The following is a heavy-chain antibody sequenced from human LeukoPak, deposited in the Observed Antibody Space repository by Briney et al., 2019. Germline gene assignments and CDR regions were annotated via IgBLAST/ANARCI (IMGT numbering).Heavy chain of an antibody. Sequence: PGGSLRLSCAASGFTFSDYYMSWIRQAPGKGLEWVSYISSSGSTIYYADSVRGRFTISRDNSKNTLYLQMNSLRAEDTAVYYCAKDLISDKEFGELDYFDYWGQGTLVTVSS. V-gene: IGHV3-11*04. CDR1: GFTFSDYY. CDR2: ISSSGSTI. J-gene: IGHJ4*02. CDR3: AKDLISDKEFGELDYFDY. D-gene: IGHD3-10*01.